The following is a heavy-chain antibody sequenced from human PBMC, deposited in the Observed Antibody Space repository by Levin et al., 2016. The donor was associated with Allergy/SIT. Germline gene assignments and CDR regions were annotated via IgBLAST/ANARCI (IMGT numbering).Heavy chain of an antibody. D-gene: IGHD2-15*01. CDR1: GFTFSSYV. CDR3: AKRWWGAEVCSSGTCYGSFDV. CDR2: ISGSGGRT. J-gene: IGHJ6*04. V-gene: IGHV3-23*01. Sequence: GGSLRLSCAASGFTFSSYVMTWVRQAPGKGLEWVSTISGSGGRTYYADSVKGRFTISRDNSKNTLYLQMNSLRADDTAVYFCAKRWWGAEVCSSGTCYGSFDVWGKGTTVTVSS.